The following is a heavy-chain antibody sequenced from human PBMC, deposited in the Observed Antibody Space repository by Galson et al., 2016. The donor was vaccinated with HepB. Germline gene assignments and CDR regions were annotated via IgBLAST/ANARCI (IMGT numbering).Heavy chain of an antibody. Sequence: SETLSLTCSVSGGSSSNNYWTWIRQPPGKRLEWLGYIYYSGSTNYNPSLKSRVTLSVDSSKNQFSLKLSSVTAADTAVYYCARGPARYCSSTSCYPLDYWGLGILVTVSS. CDR1: GGSSSNNY. CDR3: ARGPARYCSSTSCYPLDY. CDR2: IYYSGST. D-gene: IGHD2-2*01. V-gene: IGHV4-59*12. J-gene: IGHJ4*02.